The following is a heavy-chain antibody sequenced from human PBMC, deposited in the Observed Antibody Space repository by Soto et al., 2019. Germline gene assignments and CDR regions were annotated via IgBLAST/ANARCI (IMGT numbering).Heavy chain of an antibody. V-gene: IGHV1-69*01. CDR1: GGTFSSYA. Sequence: QVQLVQSGAEVKKPGSSVKVSCKASGGTFSSYAISWVRQAPGQGLEWMGGIIPIFGTANYAQKLQGRVTITAAEYKSTAYMELSSLRSEDTAVYYCARPYSSSWYDYYYYGMDVWGQGTTVTVSS. CDR3: ARPYSSSWYDYYYYGMDV. CDR2: IIPIFGTA. D-gene: IGHD6-13*01. J-gene: IGHJ6*02.